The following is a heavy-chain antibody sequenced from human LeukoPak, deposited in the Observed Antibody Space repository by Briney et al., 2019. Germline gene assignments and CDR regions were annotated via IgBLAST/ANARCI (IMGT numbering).Heavy chain of an antibody. CDR2: ISYTGST. V-gene: IGHV4-59*08. CDR1: GGSISSHD. Sequence: LETLSLTCTVSGGSISSHDWSWIRPPPGKGLEWIGHISYTGSTRYNPSLKSRVTISGDTSKNQFSLRLSSVTAADTAVYYCARQFLYYYDSSGYYYYFDYWGQGTLVIVSS. CDR3: ARQFLYYYDSSGYYYYFDY. D-gene: IGHD3-22*01. J-gene: IGHJ4*02.